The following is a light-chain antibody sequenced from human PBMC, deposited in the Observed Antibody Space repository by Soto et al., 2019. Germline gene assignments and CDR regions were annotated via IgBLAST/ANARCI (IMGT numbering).Light chain of an antibody. CDR3: SSYTSISTRV. CDR1: SSDVGSYKY. J-gene: IGLJ3*02. Sequence: QSAPTQPASVSGSPGQSITISCSGTSSDVGSYKYVSWYQQHPGKAPKLMIYEVNNRPSGVSNRFSGSKSGNTASLTISGLQAEDEANYYCSSYTSISTRVFGGGTQLTVL. V-gene: IGLV2-14*01. CDR2: EVN.